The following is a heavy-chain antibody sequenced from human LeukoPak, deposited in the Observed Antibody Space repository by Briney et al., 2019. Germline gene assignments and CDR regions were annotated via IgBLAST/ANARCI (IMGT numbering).Heavy chain of an antibody. J-gene: IGHJ4*02. CDR2: IIPIFGTA. V-gene: IGHV1-69*13. D-gene: IGHD5-24*01. Sequence: SVKVSCKASVGTFSSYAIGWVRQAPGQGLEWMGGIIPIFGTANYAQKFQGRVTITADESTSTAYMELSSLRSEDTAVYYCARWGDGYNYYFDYWGQGTLVTVSS. CDR1: VGTFSSYA. CDR3: ARWGDGYNYYFDY.